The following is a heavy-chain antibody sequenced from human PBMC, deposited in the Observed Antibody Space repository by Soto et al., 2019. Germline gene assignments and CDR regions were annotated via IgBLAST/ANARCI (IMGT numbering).Heavy chain of an antibody. CDR3: AKDALPSDGRNAGFDL. J-gene: IGHJ3*01. D-gene: IGHD2-8*01. CDR2: IGGDGAGT. CDR1: GFRFGYYG. Sequence: EQQLLESGGGLLQPGGSHRLSCAASGFRFGYYGMHWVRQAPGKGLEWLSEIGGDGAGTDYTDSVKGRFTISRDNSHNILYLHMHSLRVDDTAVYYWAKDALPSDGRNAGFDLWGQGTVVTVSA. V-gene: IGHV3-23*01.